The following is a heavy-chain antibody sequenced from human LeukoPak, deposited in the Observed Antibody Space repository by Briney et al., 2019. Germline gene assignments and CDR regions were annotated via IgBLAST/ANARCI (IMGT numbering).Heavy chain of an antibody. CDR3: ASRLAVGGSVDY. J-gene: IGHJ4*02. Sequence: PSETLSLTCAVSGYSISSNNWWGWIRQPPGKGLEWIGSMCSGESPYYNPSLKSRVTVSLDTSKNQFSLKLSSVTAADTAVYFCASRLAVGGSVDYWGQGTLVTVSS. CDR2: MCSGESP. D-gene: IGHD6-19*01. CDR1: GYSISSNNW. V-gene: IGHV4-38-2*01.